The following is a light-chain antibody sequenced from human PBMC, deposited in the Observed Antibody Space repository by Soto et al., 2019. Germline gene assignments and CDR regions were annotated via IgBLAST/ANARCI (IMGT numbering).Light chain of an antibody. J-gene: IGLJ1*01. CDR2: DVS. CDR3: CSYAGTYTGV. Sequence: QSVLTQPRSVSGPPGQSVSISCTGTSRDVGRYSYVSWYQQHPGKAPKLMIYDVSERPAGVPDRFSGSKSGNTASLTISGLQAEDEADYYCCSYAGTYTGVFGNGTKVTVL. CDR1: SRDVGRYSY. V-gene: IGLV2-11*01.